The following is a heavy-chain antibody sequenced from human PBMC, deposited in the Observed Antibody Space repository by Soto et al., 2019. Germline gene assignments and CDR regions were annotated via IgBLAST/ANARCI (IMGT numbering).Heavy chain of an antibody. V-gene: IGHV1-3*01. J-gene: IGHJ3*01. CDR3: ARDIQSVGPRANDAFDV. CDR2: LNPDTGNT. D-gene: IGHD5-18*01. CDR1: GFTFSDNL. Sequence: QVQLVQSGAELKKPGASVNISSTASGFTFSDNLINWVRQVPGQGLEWMGWLNPDTGNTRYSETFQGRVTISRHPSASIAYLELIGLENEDTALYFCARDIQSVGPRANDAFDVWGQGTMITVSS.